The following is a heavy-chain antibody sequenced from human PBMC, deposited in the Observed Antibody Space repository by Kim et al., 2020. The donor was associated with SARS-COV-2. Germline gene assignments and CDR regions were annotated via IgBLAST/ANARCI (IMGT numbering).Heavy chain of an antibody. CDR2: IGAAGDT. D-gene: IGHD3-10*01. J-gene: IGHJ6*02. CDR3: ARELYGSGTKGLDV. CDR1: GFTFSSYD. Sequence: GGSLRLSCAASGFTFSSYDMHWVRQRIGKGLEWVSAIGAAGDTFYAGSVKGRFTISRENTKNSLSLQLDSLRAGDTAVYYCARELYGSGTKGLDVWGQGT. V-gene: IGHV3-13*04.